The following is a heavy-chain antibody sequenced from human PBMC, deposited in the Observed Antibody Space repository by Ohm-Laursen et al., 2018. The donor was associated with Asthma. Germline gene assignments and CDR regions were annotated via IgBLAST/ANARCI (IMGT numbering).Heavy chain of an antibody. CDR1: GFTFTNYN. J-gene: IGHJ4*02. V-gene: IGHV3-48*01. Sequence: SLRLSCTASGFTFTNYNMHWVRQAPGKGLEWVSYISRGSSDIYYADSAKGRFTISRDNAKNSLYLQMNSLRAEDTALYYCARIGPEWELPGREYSLNHWGQGTQVTVSS. CDR3: ARIGPEWELPGREYSLNH. D-gene: IGHD1-26*01. CDR2: ISRGSSDI.